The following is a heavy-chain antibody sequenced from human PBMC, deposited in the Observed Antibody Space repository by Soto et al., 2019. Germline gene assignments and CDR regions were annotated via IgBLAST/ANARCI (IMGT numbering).Heavy chain of an antibody. V-gene: IGHV3-33*01. CDR1: GFTFSSYG. D-gene: IGHD6-19*01. Sequence: QVQLVESGGGVVQPGRSLRLSCAASGFTFSSYGMHWVRQAPGKGLEWVAVIWYDGSNKYYADSVKGRFTISRDNSKNSLYLQMNSLRAEDTAVYYCARKEGPYSSGWYAYWGQGTLVTVSS. CDR2: IWYDGSNK. CDR3: ARKEGPYSSGWYAY. J-gene: IGHJ4*02.